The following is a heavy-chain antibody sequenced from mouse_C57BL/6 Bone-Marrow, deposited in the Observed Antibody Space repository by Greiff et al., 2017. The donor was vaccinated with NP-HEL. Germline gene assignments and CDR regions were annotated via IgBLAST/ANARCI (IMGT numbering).Heavy chain of an antibody. CDR3: TTGGSSPYAMDY. Sequence: VQLQQSGAELVRPGASVKLSCTVSGFNIKDDYMHWVKQRPEQGLELIGWIDPENGDTEYASKCQGKATITADTSSITAYLQLSSLTSEDTAVYYCTTGGSSPYAMDYWGQGTSVTVSS. J-gene: IGHJ4*01. V-gene: IGHV14-4*01. CDR2: IDPENGDT. CDR1: GFNIKDDY. D-gene: IGHD1-1*01.